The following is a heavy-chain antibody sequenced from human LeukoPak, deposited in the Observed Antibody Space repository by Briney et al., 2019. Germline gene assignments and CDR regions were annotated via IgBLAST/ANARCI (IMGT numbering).Heavy chain of an antibody. CDR2: INWNGGST. D-gene: IGHD6-6*01. J-gene: IGHJ6*03. CDR3: AREGVPSSSSDSYYMDV. V-gene: IGHV3-20*04. Sequence: GGSLRLSCAASGFTFDDYGMSWVRQAPGKGLEWVPGINWNGGSTGYADSVKGRFTISRDNAKNSLYLQMNSLRAEDTALYYCAREGVPSSSSDSYYMDVWGKGTTVTVSS. CDR1: GFTFDDYG.